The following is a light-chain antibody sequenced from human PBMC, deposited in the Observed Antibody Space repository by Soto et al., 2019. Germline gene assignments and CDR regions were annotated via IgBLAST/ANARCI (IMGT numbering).Light chain of an antibody. Sequence: DIQITQSPSSVSASVGDTVTITCRATQSISSWLAWYQQKPGKAPRLLIYIASSLQSGVPSRFSGSGSGTDFTLTISSLQPEDFATYYCQQANSFPRTFGQGTKVDIK. CDR3: QQANSFPRT. CDR2: IAS. V-gene: IGKV1-12*01. CDR1: QSISSW. J-gene: IGKJ1*01.